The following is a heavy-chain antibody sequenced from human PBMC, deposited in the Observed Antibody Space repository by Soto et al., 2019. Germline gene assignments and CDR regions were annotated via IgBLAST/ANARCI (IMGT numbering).Heavy chain of an antibody. CDR2: VNPSGGST. V-gene: IGHV1-46*01. CDR1: GYIFTAYS. D-gene: IGHD2-15*01. CDR3: AREENCSDGICYSEYFQR. Sequence: QVQLEQSGAEVKKPGASVKVSCKASGYIFTAYSMHWVRRAPGQGLQWMGVVNPSGGSTNYAQKFQGRITLTRDTSRNTFYMALSSLTSEDTAVYYCAREENCSDGICYSEYFQRWGQGTLVTVSS. J-gene: IGHJ1*01.